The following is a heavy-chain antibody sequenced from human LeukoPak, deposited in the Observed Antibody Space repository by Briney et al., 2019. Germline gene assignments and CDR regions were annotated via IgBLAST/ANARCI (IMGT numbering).Heavy chain of an antibody. CDR3: ANGGSSWYSNTFDI. D-gene: IGHD6-13*01. Sequence: GGSLRLSCAASGFTFSSYGMHWVRQAPGKGLEWVAFIRYDGSNKYYADSVKGRFTISRDNSKNTLYLQMNSLRAEDTAVYYCANGGSSWYSNTFDIWGQGTMVTVSS. CDR1: GFTFSSYG. V-gene: IGHV3-30*02. CDR2: IRYDGSNK. J-gene: IGHJ3*02.